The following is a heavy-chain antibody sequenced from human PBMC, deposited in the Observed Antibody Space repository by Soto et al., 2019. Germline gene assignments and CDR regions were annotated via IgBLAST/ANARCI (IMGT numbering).Heavy chain of an antibody. CDR2: IGPESGAT. Sequence: SVKVSCKASGYTFTGHYIHWVRQAPEQGPEWMGEIGPESGATRYAQRFQGRVTMTRDMSITTVYMELNNLSPDDTAVYYCGRGRSGQIVVFYWGQGTPVTVSS. D-gene: IGHD1-26*01. CDR1: GYTFTGHY. V-gene: IGHV1-2*02. J-gene: IGHJ4*02. CDR3: GRGRSGQIVVFY.